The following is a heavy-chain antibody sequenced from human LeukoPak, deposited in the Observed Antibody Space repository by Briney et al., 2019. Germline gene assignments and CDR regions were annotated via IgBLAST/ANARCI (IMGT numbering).Heavy chain of an antibody. J-gene: IGHJ5*02. D-gene: IGHD3-10*01. Sequence: ASVKVSCKASGYTFTGYYMHWVRQAPGQGLEWMGWINPNSGGTNYAQRFQDRVTMTRDTSISTAYMEVSRLRYDDTAVYYCARPLRVTMIRGAAFRASSDFDPWGQGTLVTVSS. CDR2: INPNSGGT. CDR3: ARPLRVTMIRGAAFRASSDFDP. V-gene: IGHV1-2*02. CDR1: GYTFTGYY.